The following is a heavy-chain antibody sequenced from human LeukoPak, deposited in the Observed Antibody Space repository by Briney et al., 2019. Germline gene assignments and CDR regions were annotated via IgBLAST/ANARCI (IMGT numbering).Heavy chain of an antibody. J-gene: IGHJ3*02. CDR2: IHNSGST. CDR3: ARGFISRVGRIQRYDAFDI. CDR1: GGSFSSYY. D-gene: IGHD5-18*01. V-gene: IGHV4-59*01. Sequence: SETLSLTCTVSGGSFSSYYWSRLRQPPGKGLELIGYIHNSGSTNYHPSLKSRVTISVDTSKTQFSLKLTSGTAADTSVYYCARGFISRVGRIQRYDAFDIWGQGTMVTVSS.